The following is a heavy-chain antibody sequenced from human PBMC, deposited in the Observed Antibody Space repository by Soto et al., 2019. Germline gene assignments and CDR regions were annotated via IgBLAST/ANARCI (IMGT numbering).Heavy chain of an antibody. Sequence: ASVKVSCKASGYTFTSYAMHWVRQAPGQRLEWMGGFDPEDGETIYAQKFQGRVTMTEDTSTDTAYMELSSLRSEGTAVYYCATHIGPVAVGATIVYWGQGTLVTVSS. J-gene: IGHJ4*02. CDR3: ATHIGPVAVGATIVY. V-gene: IGHV1-24*01. CDR1: GYTFTSYA. D-gene: IGHD1-26*01. CDR2: FDPEDGET.